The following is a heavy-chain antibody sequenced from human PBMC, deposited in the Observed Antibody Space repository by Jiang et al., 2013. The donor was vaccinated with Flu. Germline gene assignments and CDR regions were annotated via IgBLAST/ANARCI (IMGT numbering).Heavy chain of an antibody. V-gene: IGHV2-26*01. CDR2: IFSNDEK. Sequence: PTQTLTLTCTVSGFSLSNARMGVSWIRQPPGKALEWLAHIFSNDEKSYSTSLKSRLTISKDTSKSQVVLTMTNMDPVDTATYYCARMLQDFDWIVQFDPWGQGTLVTVSS. CDR1: GFSLSNARMG. J-gene: IGHJ5*02. D-gene: IGHD3-9*01. CDR3: ARMLQDFDWIVQFDP.